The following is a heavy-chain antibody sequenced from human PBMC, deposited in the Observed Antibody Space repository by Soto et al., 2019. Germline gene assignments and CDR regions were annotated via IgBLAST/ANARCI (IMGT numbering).Heavy chain of an antibody. CDR1: GFTFSSYA. Sequence: GGSLKLSCAASGFTFSSYAMHWVRQAPGKGLEWVAVISYDGSNKYYADSVKGRFTISRDNSKNTLYLQMNSLRAEDTAVYYCESPPNGAYYYYYGMDVWGQGTPVTVSS. J-gene: IGHJ6*02. D-gene: IGHD4-17*01. V-gene: IGHV3-30-3*01. CDR3: ESPPNGAYYYYYGMDV. CDR2: ISYDGSNK.